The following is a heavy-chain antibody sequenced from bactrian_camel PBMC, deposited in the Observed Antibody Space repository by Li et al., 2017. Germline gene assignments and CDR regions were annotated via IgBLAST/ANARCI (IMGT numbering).Heavy chain of an antibody. CDR2: IYSDGSNT. J-gene: IGHJ6*01. D-gene: IGHD1*01. CDR3: AARSVRWCPLFEHWLGKRAYTPGGYFAN. V-gene: IGHV3-2*01. CDR1: GFTFSDYH. Sequence: QVQLVESGGGLVQPGESLRLSCAASGFTFSDYHMSWVRQAPGKGLEWVSSIYSDGSNTYYADSVKRRFTISRVNAKNTVYLQMHSLKPEDTAMYYCAARSVRWCPLFEHWLGKRAYTPGGYFANWGQGTQVTVS.